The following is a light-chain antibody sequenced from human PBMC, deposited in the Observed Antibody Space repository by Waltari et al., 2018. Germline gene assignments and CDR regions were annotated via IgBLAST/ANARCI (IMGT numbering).Light chain of an antibody. Sequence: DIVMTQSPDSLAVSLGERATINCKSSQSILSSSNNKKHLAWYQQKPGQPPKLLIYWASTRESGVPDRFRGSESGTDFTLTITSLQAEDVAVYYCQQYYTIPWTFGHGTKVEVK. CDR2: WAS. V-gene: IGKV4-1*01. J-gene: IGKJ1*01. CDR3: QQYYTIPWT. CDR1: QSILSSSNNKKH.